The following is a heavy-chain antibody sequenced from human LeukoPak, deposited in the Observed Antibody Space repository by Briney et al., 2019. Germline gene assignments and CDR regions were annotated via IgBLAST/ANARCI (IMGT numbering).Heavy chain of an antibody. CDR3: VRQIGAGAFDL. CDR1: GGSFSGYY. D-gene: IGHD6-19*01. Sequence: PSETLSLTCAVYGGSFSGYYWSWIRQPPGKGLEWIGEISIAGEINYNPSLRSRATIALDTTKNQFSLRLTSVIAADTAHYYCVRQIGAGAFDLWGRDRVVTVAS. J-gene: IGHJ2*01. CDR2: ISIAGEI. V-gene: IGHV4-34*01.